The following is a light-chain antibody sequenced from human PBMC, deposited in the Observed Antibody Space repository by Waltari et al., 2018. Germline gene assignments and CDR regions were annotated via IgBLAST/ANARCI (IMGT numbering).Light chain of an antibody. CDR1: QGISSW. CDR2: AAS. Sequence: IQLTQSPSSVSPSIGDRVQITCRASQGISSWLAWYQQRPGKAPNLLIYAASSLQTGVPSRFSGSGSGTDFTLTISSLQPEDFGTYYCQQAYGFPRTFGQGTKVEIK. CDR3: QQAYGFPRT. J-gene: IGKJ1*01. V-gene: IGKV1-12*01.